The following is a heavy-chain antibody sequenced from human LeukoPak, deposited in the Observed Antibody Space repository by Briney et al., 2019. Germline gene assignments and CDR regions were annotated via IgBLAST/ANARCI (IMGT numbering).Heavy chain of an antibody. CDR1: GFTFSSYG. CDR3: AKDAPYYYDSSGYGVY. Sequence: GGSLRLSCAASGFTFSSYGMHWVRQAPGKGLEWVAFIRYDGSNKYYADSVEGRFTISRDNSKNTLYLQMNSLRAEDTAVYYCAKDAPYYYDSSGYGVYWGQGTLVTVSS. CDR2: IRYDGSNK. D-gene: IGHD3-22*01. J-gene: IGHJ4*02. V-gene: IGHV3-30*02.